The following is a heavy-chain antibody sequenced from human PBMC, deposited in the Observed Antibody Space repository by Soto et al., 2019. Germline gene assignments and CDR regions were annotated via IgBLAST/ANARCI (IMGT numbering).Heavy chain of an antibody. Sequence: EVQLVESGGGLVQPGGSLRLSCGASGFTFRNYDMHWVRQGTGKGLEWVSGISAAGDPDYADSVEGRFTISRENAQNAFFLQMNSLGVGDTAVYYCARTDRDFYGLDVWGQGTTVIVSS. CDR1: GFTFRNYD. CDR2: ISAAGDP. V-gene: IGHV3-13*05. J-gene: IGHJ6*02. CDR3: ARTDRDFYGLDV.